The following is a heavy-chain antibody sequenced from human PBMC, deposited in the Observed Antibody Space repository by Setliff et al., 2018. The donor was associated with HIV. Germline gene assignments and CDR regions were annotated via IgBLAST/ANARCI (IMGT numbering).Heavy chain of an antibody. Sequence: SVKVSCKTSGGSFSNYAISWVRQAPGQGLEWVGGIIPSFDTPVYAQKFQDKVTITADESTNTAYMELRSLTSEDTALYYCAREGGYYDSRGPQRFFQHWGQGTVVTVSS. J-gene: IGHJ1*01. V-gene: IGHV1-69*13. D-gene: IGHD3-22*01. CDR3: AREGGYYDSRGPQRFFQH. CDR2: IIPSFDTP. CDR1: GGSFSNYA.